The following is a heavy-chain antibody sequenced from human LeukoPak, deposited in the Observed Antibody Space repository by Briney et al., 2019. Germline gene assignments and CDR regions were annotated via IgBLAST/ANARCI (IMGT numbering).Heavy chain of an antibody. V-gene: IGHV1-2*02. CDR3: ARLPSNCGGDCEEYGIVSIDY. Sequence: GASVKVSCKASGYTFTGYYMHWVRQAPGQGLEWMGWINPNSGGTNYAQKFQGRVTMTRDTSISTAYMELSRLRSDDTAVYYCARLPSNCGGDCEEYGIVSIDYWGQGTLVTVSS. J-gene: IGHJ4*02. D-gene: IGHD2-21*02. CDR2: INPNSGGT. CDR1: GYTFTGYY.